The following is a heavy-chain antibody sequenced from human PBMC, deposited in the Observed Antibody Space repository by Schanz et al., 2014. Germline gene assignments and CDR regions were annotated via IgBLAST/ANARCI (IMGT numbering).Heavy chain of an antibody. D-gene: IGHD2-21*01. CDR1: GFSVSTNY. CDR2: LYINAGST. CDR3: ARDDGRDGYNLAFDV. V-gene: IGHV3-53*01. Sequence: EVQLVESGGGLIQPGGSLRLSCAVSGFSVSTNYMSWARQAPGKGLEWISSLYINAGSTRYADSVKGRFFISRDISKNTLSSQTNSLRSDDTAIYFCARDDGRDGYNLAFDVWGQGTLVTVSS. J-gene: IGHJ3*01.